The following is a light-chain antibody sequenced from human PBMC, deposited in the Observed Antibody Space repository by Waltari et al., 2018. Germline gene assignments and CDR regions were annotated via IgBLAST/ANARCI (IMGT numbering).Light chain of an antibody. CDR1: SSDVGSYDY. V-gene: IGLV2-14*01. CDR2: EVS. CDR3: TSYTVSTPLV. Sequence: QSALTQPASVSGSPGQSITISCTGTSSDVGSYDYVSWYQQHPGKAPKLIIYEVSNRPSGVSNRVAGSKSGNTASLTISGLQAEDEADYYCTSYTVSTPLVFGGGTKLTVL. J-gene: IGLJ3*02.